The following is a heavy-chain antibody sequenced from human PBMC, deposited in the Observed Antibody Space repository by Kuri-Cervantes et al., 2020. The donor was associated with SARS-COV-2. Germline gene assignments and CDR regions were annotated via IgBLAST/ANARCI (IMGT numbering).Heavy chain of an antibody. J-gene: IGHJ4*02. D-gene: IGHD2-2*01. CDR2: IYHSGST. CDR3: ARLRYCSSTSCWHFDY. Sequence: GSLRLSCTVSGGSISSGYYWGWIRQPPGKGLEWIGSIYHSGSTYYNPSLKSRVTISVDTSKNQFSLKLSSVTAADTAVYYCARLRYCSSTSCWHFDYWGQGTLVTVSS. CDR1: GGSISSGYY. V-gene: IGHV4-38-2*02.